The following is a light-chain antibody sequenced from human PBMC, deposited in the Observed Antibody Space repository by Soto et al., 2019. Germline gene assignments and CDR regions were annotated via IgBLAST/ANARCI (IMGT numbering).Light chain of an antibody. Sequence: ALTQPASVSGSPGQSITISCTGTSSDVCGYSFVSWYQQHPGNAPKLMIYDVTNRPSGVSNRFSGSKSGNTASLTISGLQAEDEADDSCSSYTSSSTLVFGGGTKLTVL. CDR1: SSDVCGYSF. J-gene: IGLJ2*01. CDR3: SSYTSSSTLV. CDR2: DVT. V-gene: IGLV2-14*01.